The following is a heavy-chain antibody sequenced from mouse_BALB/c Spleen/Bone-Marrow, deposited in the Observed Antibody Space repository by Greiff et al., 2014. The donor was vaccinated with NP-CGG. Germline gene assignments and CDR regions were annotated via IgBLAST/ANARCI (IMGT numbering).Heavy chain of an antibody. CDR3: ARQWFAY. Sequence: DVKLVESGGGLVKPGGSLKLSCAASGFTFSSYATSWVRQTPEKRLEWAATISSGGTYTYYPDSVKGRFTISRDNAKNTLYLQMSSLRSEDTAMYYCARQWFAYWGQGTLVTVSA. CDR1: GFTFSSYA. J-gene: IGHJ3*01. V-gene: IGHV5-9-3*01. CDR2: ISSGGTYT.